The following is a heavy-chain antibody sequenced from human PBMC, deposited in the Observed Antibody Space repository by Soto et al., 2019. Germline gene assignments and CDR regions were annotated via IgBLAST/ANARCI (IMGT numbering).Heavy chain of an antibody. V-gene: IGHV5-51*01. D-gene: IGHD2-15*01. J-gene: IGHJ4*02. CDR3: ARVGYCGGGTCYAGGPFDY. CDR2: IYPGDSDT. CDR1: GYSFTTYW. Sequence: GESLKISCKGSGYSFTTYWIAWVRQMPGKGLEWMGIIYPGDSDTTYSPSFQGQVTISADKSISTAYLQWSSLKASDTAMYYFARVGYCGGGTCYAGGPFDYWGQGTLVTVSS.